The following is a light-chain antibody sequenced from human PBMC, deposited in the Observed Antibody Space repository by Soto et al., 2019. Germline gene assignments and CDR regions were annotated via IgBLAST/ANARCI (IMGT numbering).Light chain of an antibody. V-gene: IGKV3-20*01. Sequence: EIVLTQSPGILSLSPGERATLACRASQSISSDHLAWYQQRPGQSPRLLIYGASSRTTGVPDRFSGSGSGTDFTLTISRLEPEDFAVYYCQQYGSSQFTFGPGTKVNIK. J-gene: IGKJ3*01. CDR3: QQYGSSQFT. CDR1: QSISSDH. CDR2: GAS.